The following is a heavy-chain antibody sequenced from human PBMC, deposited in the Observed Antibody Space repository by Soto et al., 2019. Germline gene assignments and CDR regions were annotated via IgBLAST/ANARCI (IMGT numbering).Heavy chain of an antibody. J-gene: IGHJ4*02. CDR3: TRDQRYSSAV. V-gene: IGHV3-74*01. CDR2: VNSDGSIT. D-gene: IGHD5-18*01. CDR1: GFDFTNSW. Sequence: GGSLRLSCAASGFDFTNSWMHWVRQAPGKGLVWVSHVNSDGSITTYADSVKGRFTISRDNAKNTVYLQMNSLRVEDTAVYYCTRDQRYSSAVWGQGTLVTVSS.